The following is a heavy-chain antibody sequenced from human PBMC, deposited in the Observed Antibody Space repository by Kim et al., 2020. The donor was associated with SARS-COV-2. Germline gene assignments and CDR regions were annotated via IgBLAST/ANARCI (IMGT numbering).Heavy chain of an antibody. J-gene: IGHJ6*02. CDR1: GGSFSGYY. V-gene: IGHV4-34*01. D-gene: IGHD6-19*01. CDR3: ARERVAGRCVDV. Sequence: SETLSLTCAVYGGSFSGYYWSWIRQPPGKGLEWIGEINHSGSTNYNPSLKSRVTISVDTSKNQFSLKLSSVTAADTAVYYCARERVAGRCVDVWGQGTTVTVSS. CDR2: INHSGST.